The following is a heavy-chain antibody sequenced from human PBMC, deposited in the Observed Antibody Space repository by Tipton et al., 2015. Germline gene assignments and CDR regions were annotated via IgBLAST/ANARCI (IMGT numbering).Heavy chain of an antibody. CDR2: IYSSGST. D-gene: IGHD3-22*01. J-gene: IGHJ4*02. V-gene: IGHV4-59*01. CDR3: AREVWYYDSSGYDY. CDR1: GGSISRYS. Sequence: TLSLTCTVSGGSISRYSWNWIRQPPGKGLEWIGYIYSSGSTNCNPSLKSRVTISVDTSKNQFFLKLSSMTAADTAVYYCAREVWYYDSSGYDYWGQGTLVTVSS.